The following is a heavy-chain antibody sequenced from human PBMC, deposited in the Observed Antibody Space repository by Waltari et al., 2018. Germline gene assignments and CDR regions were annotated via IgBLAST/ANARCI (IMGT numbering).Heavy chain of an antibody. D-gene: IGHD6-6*01. V-gene: IGHV1-69*13. CDR1: GGPFSSYA. Sequence: QVQLVQSGAEVKKPGSSVKVSCKASGGPFSSYAISWVRPAPGQGLEWMGGIIPIFGTANYAQKFQGRVTITADESTSTAYMELSSLRSEDTAVYYCARDGVGQLGYFDYWGQGTLVTVSS. CDR3: ARDGVGQLGYFDY. CDR2: IIPIFGTA. J-gene: IGHJ4*02.